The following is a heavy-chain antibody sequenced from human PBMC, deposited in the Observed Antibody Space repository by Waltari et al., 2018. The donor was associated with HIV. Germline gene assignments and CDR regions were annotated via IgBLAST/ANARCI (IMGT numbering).Heavy chain of an antibody. CDR1: NFSISGKH. V-gene: IGHV3-53*01. Sequence: EVLLAESGGGLIQPGGSLGLSCTASNFSISGKHVTWIRQAPGGSRGWFAVSYPDDTTHYADSVSGRFTISRAKSRTKVFLLMNSLFVDDTATYFCATGVRYYGPWGQGTRVTVSS. CDR2: SYPDDTT. J-gene: IGHJ5*02. CDR3: ATGVRYYGP. D-gene: IGHD3-22*01.